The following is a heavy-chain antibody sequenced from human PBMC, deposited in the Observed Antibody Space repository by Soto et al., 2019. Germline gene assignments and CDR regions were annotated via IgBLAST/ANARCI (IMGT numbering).Heavy chain of an antibody. CDR1: GFTFRSYA. CDR2: ISGSGGST. D-gene: IGHD3-10*01. Sequence: PGGSLRLSCAASGFTFRSYAMSWVRQAPGKGLEWVSAISGSGGSTYYADSVKGRFTISRDNSKNTLYLQMNSLRAEDTAVYYCAKDTLLWFGELNFYGMDVWGQGTTVTVSS. J-gene: IGHJ6*02. CDR3: AKDTLLWFGELNFYGMDV. V-gene: IGHV3-23*01.